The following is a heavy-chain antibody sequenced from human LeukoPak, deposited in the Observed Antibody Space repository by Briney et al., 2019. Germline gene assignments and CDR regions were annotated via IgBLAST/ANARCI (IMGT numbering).Heavy chain of an antibody. V-gene: IGHV3-30-3*01. Sequence: GRSLRLSCAASGFTFSSYAMHWVRQAPGKGLEWVAVISYDGSNKYYADSVKGRFTISRDNSKNTLYLQMNSLRAEDTAVYYCAGGLLGCGGGSCYPTDYWGQGTLVIVSS. CDR2: ISYDGSNK. CDR3: AGGLLGCGGGSCYPTDY. CDR1: GFTFSSYA. J-gene: IGHJ4*02. D-gene: IGHD2-15*01.